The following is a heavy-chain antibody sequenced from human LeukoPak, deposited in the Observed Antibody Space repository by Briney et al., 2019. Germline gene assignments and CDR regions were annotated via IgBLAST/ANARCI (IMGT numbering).Heavy chain of an antibody. CDR2: IRVHNGDT. CDR3: ARDRYDVGVAFDF. D-gene: IGHD3-9*01. V-gene: IGHV1-18*01. Sequence: ASVKVSCKASGYMFAVFGIPWVRQAPGQGLEWMGSIRVHNGDTNYAQKFQGRLTMTTDTSATTAYMELRSLKSDDTAVYYCARDRYDVGVAFDFWGQGTMVTVSS. J-gene: IGHJ3*01. CDR1: GYMFAVFG.